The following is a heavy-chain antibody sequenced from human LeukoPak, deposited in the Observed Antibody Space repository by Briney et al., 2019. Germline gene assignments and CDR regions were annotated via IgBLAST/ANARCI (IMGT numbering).Heavy chain of an antibody. D-gene: IGHD6-13*01. CDR1: GGTFSSYA. V-gene: IGHV1-69*05. CDR3: ARSRSWYISHSDY. CDR2: IIPIFGTA. Sequence: SVKVSCKASGGTFSSYAISWVRQAPGQGLEWMGRIIPIFGTANYAQKFQGGVTITTDESTSTAYMELSSLRSEDTAVYYCARSRSWYISHSDYWGQGTLVTVSS. J-gene: IGHJ4*02.